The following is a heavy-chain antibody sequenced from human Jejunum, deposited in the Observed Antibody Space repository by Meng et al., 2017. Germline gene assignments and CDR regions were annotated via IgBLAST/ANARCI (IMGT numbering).Heavy chain of an antibody. CDR3: ARSPGWYELLTGYYKCYFDY. Sequence: GESLKISCKGSGYSFTNHWIGWVRQMPGKGLEWMGIIYPGDSDTRYSPPFQGQVTISADESIGTAYLEWSSLKASDTAMYFCARSPGWYELLTGYYKCYFDYWGQGTQVTVSS. D-gene: IGHD3-9*01. CDR1: GYSFTNHW. V-gene: IGHV5-51*01. J-gene: IGHJ4*02. CDR2: IYPGDSDT.